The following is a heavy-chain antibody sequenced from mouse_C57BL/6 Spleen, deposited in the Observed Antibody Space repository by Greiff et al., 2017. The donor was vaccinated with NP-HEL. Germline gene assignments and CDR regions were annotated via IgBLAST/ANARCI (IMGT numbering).Heavy chain of an antibody. D-gene: IGHD3-2*02. CDR3: ARKGTAQVPYAMDY. CDR2: IHPNSGST. Sequence: QVQLQQPGAELVKPGASVKLSCKASGYTFTSYWMHWVKQRPGQGLEWIGMIHPNSGSTNYNEKFKSNATLTVDKSSSTAYMQLSSLTSEDSAVYYCARKGTAQVPYAMDYWGQGTSVTVSS. V-gene: IGHV1-64*01. CDR1: GYTFTSYW. J-gene: IGHJ4*01.